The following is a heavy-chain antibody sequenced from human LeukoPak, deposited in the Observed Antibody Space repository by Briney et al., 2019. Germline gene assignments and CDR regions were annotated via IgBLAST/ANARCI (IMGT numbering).Heavy chain of an antibody. Sequence: PGGSLRLSCAASGFTFSDYCMSWIRQAPGKGLEWVSYISSSGSTIYYADSVKGRFTISRDNAKNSLYLQMNSLRAEDTAVYYCARKLMVYAYFDYWGQGTLVTVSS. CDR2: ISSSGSTI. D-gene: IGHD2-8*01. J-gene: IGHJ4*02. CDR3: ARKLMVYAYFDY. CDR1: GFTFSDYC. V-gene: IGHV3-11*01.